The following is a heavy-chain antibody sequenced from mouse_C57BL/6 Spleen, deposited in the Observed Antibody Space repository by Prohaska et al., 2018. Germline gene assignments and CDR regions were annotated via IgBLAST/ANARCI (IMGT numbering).Heavy chain of an antibody. CDR2: INSDGSVI. Sequence: EVQLLETGGGLVQPGGSRGLSCEGSGFTFSGFWMSWVRQTPGKTLEWIVYINSDGSVINYGPSIKDRFTIFRDNDKSTLYLQMSNVRSEDTATYFCMRYGNYWYFDVWGTGTTVTVSS. J-gene: IGHJ1*03. CDR3: MRYGNYWYFDV. D-gene: IGHD2-1*01. V-gene: IGHV11-2*01. CDR1: GFTFSGFW.